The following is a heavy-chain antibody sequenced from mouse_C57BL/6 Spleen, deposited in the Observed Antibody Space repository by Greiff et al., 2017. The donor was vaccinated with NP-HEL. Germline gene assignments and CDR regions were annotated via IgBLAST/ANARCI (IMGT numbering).Heavy chain of an antibody. CDR2: IDPSDSET. Sequence: QVQLQQPGAELVRPGSSVKLSCKASGYTFTSYWMHWVKQRPIQGLEWIGNIDPSDSETHYNQKFKDKATLTVDKSSSTAYMQLSSLTSEDSAVYYCARDYGSSQGWYFDVWGTGTTVTVSS. J-gene: IGHJ1*03. D-gene: IGHD1-1*01. V-gene: IGHV1-52*01. CDR1: GYTFTSYW. CDR3: ARDYGSSQGWYFDV.